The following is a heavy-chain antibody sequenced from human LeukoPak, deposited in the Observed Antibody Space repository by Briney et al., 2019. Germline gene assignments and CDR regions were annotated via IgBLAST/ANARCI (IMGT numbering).Heavy chain of an antibody. Sequence: TASETLSLTCTVSGYSISSGYYWGWIRQPPGEGLEWIGSIYHSGSTYYNPSLKSRVTISVDTSKNQFSLKLSSVTAADTAVYYCATGGGGPYYDILTGYYPGDYWGQGTLVTVSS. CDR3: ATGGGGPYYDILTGYYPGDY. J-gene: IGHJ4*02. V-gene: IGHV4-38-2*02. CDR2: IYHSGST. D-gene: IGHD3-9*01. CDR1: GYSISSGYY.